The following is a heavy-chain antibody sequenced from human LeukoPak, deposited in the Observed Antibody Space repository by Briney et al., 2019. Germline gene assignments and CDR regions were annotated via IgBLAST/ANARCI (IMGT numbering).Heavy chain of an antibody. CDR3: ARGQGGGQGEYHIDY. D-gene: IGHD2/OR15-2a*01. J-gene: IGHJ4*02. CDR2: INHSGST. Sequence: PSETLSLNCAVYGGSFSGYYWSWIRQPPGKGLEWIGEINHSGSTNYNPSLKSRVTISVDTSKNQFSLKLSSVTAADTAVYYCARGQGGGQGEYHIDYWGQGTLVTVSS. V-gene: IGHV4-34*01. CDR1: GGSFSGYY.